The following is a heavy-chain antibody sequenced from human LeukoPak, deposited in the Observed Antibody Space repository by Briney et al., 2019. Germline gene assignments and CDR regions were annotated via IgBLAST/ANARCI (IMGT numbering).Heavy chain of an antibody. CDR2: IYHSGST. Sequence: SETLSLTCTVSGGSISSGSYYWSWIRQPAGKGLEWIGSIYHSGSTYYNPSLKSRVTISVDTSKNQFSLKLSSVTAADTAVYYCAHQGYFDYWGQGTLVTVSS. CDR3: AHQGYFDY. V-gene: IGHV4-39*07. CDR1: GGSISSGSYY. D-gene: IGHD2-2*01. J-gene: IGHJ4*02.